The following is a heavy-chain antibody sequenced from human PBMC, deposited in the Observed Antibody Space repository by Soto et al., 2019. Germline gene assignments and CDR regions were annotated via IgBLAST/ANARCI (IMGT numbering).Heavy chain of an antibody. J-gene: IGHJ4*02. CDR3: AKDPEYYDFWSGYYPLDY. Sequence: PVGSLRLSYAASGFIFRSYAMSWVRKAPGKGLEWVSAISGSGGSTYYADSVKGRFTISRDNSKNTLYLQMNSLRAEDTAVYYCAKDPEYYDFWSGYYPLDYWGQGT. V-gene: IGHV3-23*01. D-gene: IGHD3-3*01. CDR2: ISGSGGST. CDR1: GFIFRSYA.